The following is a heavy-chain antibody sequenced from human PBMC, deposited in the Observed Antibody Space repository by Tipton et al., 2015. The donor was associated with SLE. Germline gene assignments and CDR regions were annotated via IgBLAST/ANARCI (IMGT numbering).Heavy chain of an antibody. Sequence: GLVKPSETLSLSCAVYGGSFSGYYWGWIRQPPGKGLEWIGEINHSGSTNYSPSLKSRVNISVDTSKNQFSLKLSSVTAADTAVYYCARAPGLERDYYYYYYMDVWGKGTTVTVSS. CDR2: INHSGST. CDR1: GGSFSGYY. V-gene: IGHV4-34*01. CDR3: ARAPGLERDYYYYYYMDV. J-gene: IGHJ6*03. D-gene: IGHD3/OR15-3a*01.